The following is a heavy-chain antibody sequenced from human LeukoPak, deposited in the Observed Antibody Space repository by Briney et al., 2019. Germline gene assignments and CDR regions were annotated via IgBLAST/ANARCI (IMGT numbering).Heavy chain of an antibody. CDR3: ARDMGIAAAGNYYYMDV. V-gene: IGHV4-4*07. D-gene: IGHD6-13*01. Sequence: SETLSLTCTVFGGSISSYNWSWIRQPAGRGLEWVGRIYTSGTTNYNPSLKSRVTMSVDTSKNQFSLKLSSVTAADTAVYYCARDMGIAAAGNYYYMDVWGKGTTVTVSS. CDR1: GGSISSYN. CDR2: IYTSGTT. J-gene: IGHJ6*03.